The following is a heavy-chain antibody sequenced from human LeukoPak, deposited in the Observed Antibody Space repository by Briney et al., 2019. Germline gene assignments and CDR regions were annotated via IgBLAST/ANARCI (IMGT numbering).Heavy chain of an antibody. V-gene: IGHV3-30-3*01. CDR3: ARGEQEMATMSIDY. Sequence: HPSETLSLTCAVSGGSINSNYWWTWVRQAPGKGLEWVAVISYDGSNKYYADSVKGRFTIFRDNAKNSLYLQMDGLRAEDTAVYYCARGEQEMATMSIDYWGQGTLVTVSS. CDR2: ISYDGSNK. CDR1: GGSINSNY. J-gene: IGHJ4*02. D-gene: IGHD5-24*01.